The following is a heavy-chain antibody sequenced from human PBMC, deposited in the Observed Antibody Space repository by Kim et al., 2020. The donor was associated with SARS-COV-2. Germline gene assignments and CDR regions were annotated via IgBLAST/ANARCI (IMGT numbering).Heavy chain of an antibody. V-gene: IGHV4-39*01. D-gene: IGHD2-8*02. CDR3: ARLIKTGAQAFDY. J-gene: IGHJ4*02. Sequence: YNPYLKSRVTISVDTSGNQFSLRLSSVTAADTAVYYCARLIKTGAQAFDYWGQGTLVTVSS.